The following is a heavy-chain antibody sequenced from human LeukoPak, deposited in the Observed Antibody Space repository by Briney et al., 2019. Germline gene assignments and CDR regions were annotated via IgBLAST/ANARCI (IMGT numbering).Heavy chain of an antibody. J-gene: IGHJ4*02. CDR1: GFTFSSYG. V-gene: IGHV3-33*01. CDR3: ARADYYDSSGYYSRPFGY. CDR2: IWYDGSNK. Sequence: GGSLRLSCAASGFTFSSYGMHWVRQAPGKGLEWVAVIWYDGSNKYYADSVKGRFTISRDNSKNTLYLQMNSLRAEDTAVYYCARADYYDSSGYYSRPFGYWGQGTLVTVSS. D-gene: IGHD3-22*01.